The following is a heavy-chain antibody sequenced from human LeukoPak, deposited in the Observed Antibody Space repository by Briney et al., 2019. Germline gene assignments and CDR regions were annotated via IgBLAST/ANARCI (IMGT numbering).Heavy chain of an antibody. CDR3: ARVVGQYYYDSSGYLGAFDI. Sequence: GASVKVSCKASGYTFTSYNMHWVRQAPGQGLEWMGIIKPSGGSTTYAQKFQGRVTMTTDTSTSTAYMELRSLRSDDTAVYYCARVVGQYYYDSSGYLGAFDIWGQGTMVTVSS. CDR2: IKPSGGST. J-gene: IGHJ3*02. V-gene: IGHV1-46*01. CDR1: GYTFTSYN. D-gene: IGHD3-22*01.